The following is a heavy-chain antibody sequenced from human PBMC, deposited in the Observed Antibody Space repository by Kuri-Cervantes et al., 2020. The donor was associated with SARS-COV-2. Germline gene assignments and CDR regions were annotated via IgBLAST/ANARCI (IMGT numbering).Heavy chain of an antibody. V-gene: IGHV1-18*01. D-gene: IGHD4-11*01. J-gene: IGHJ4*02. CDR3: ARHEDYSNFALDY. CDR1: GYTFSFYG. CDR2: ISSYSGNT. Sequence: ASVKASCKASGYTFSFYGFSWVRQAPGQGLEWMGWISSYSGNTNYAQNLQGRVTMTTDTSTNTAYRELRSLRSDDTAVYYCARHEDYSNFALDYWGQGTLVTVSS.